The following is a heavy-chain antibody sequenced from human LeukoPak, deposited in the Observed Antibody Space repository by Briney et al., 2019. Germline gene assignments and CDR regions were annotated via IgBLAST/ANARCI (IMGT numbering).Heavy chain of an antibody. CDR2: IYWDDDK. Sequence: SGPTLVNPTQTLTLTCTFSGFSLSTGGVGVGWIRQPPGKALGWLALIYWDDDKRYSPSLRSRLTITKDTSKNQVVLTMTNMDPVDTATYYCARRLGYTYGRGYWYFDLWGRGTLVTVSS. CDR3: ARRLGYTYGRGYWYFDL. CDR1: GFSLSTGGVG. J-gene: IGHJ2*01. V-gene: IGHV2-5*02. D-gene: IGHD5-18*01.